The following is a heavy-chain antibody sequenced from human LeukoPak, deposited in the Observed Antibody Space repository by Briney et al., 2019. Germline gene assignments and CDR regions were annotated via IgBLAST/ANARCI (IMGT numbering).Heavy chain of an antibody. D-gene: IGHD3-22*01. CDR3: ARDAGRVYYDSNGLLSSDV. J-gene: IGHJ6*02. CDR1: GFTFSSCA. Sequence: PGRSLRLSCAASGFTFSSCAMHWVRQAPGKGLEWVAVISYDGSNKYYADSVKGRFTISRDNSKNTLYLQMNSLRAEDTAVYYCARDAGRVYYDSNGLLSSDVWGQGTTVTVSS. V-gene: IGHV3-30-3*01. CDR2: ISYDGSNK.